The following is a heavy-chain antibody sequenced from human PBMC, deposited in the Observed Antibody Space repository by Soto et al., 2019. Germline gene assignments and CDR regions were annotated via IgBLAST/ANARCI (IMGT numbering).Heavy chain of an antibody. Sequence: GASVKVSCKASGYTFTGYYMHWVRQAPGQGLEWMGWINPNSGGTNYAQKFQGRVTMTRDTSISTAYMELSRLRSDDTAAYYCAREGEGFWSGYYRAGNWFDPWGQGTLVTVSS. CDR2: INPNSGGT. J-gene: IGHJ5*02. D-gene: IGHD3-3*01. CDR3: AREGEGFWSGYYRAGNWFDP. CDR1: GYTFTGYY. V-gene: IGHV1-2*02.